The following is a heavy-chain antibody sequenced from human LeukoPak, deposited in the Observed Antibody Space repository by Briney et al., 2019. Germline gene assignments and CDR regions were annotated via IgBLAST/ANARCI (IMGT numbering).Heavy chain of an antibody. D-gene: IGHD2-15*01. J-gene: IGHJ4*02. CDR3: ARGRWDIVVVVAARGKYYFDY. Sequence: GESLKISCKGSGYSFTSYWIGWVRQMPGKGLEWMGIIYPGDSDTRYSPSFQGQVTISADKSISTAYLQWSSLKASDTAMYNYARGRWDIVVVVAARGKYYFDYWGQGTLVTVSS. CDR1: GYSFTSYW. V-gene: IGHV5-51*01. CDR2: IYPGDSDT.